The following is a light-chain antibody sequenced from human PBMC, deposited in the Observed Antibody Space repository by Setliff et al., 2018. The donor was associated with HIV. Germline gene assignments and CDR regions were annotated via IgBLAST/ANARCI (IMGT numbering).Light chain of an antibody. CDR3: ALYMGKGIWV. Sequence: QTVVTQESSFSVSLGGTVTLTCGLTSASVSTSYYPIWYRQIPGQAPRMLIYSTHTRSSGVPDRFSGSIRGNKAALTITGAQADDECDYYCALYMGKGIWVFGGGTKVTVL. J-gene: IGLJ3*02. CDR2: STH. V-gene: IGLV8-61*01. CDR1: SASVSTSYY.